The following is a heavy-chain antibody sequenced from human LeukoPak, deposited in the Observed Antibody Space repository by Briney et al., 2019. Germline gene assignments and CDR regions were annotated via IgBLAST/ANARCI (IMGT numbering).Heavy chain of an antibody. CDR1: GFTFSRYT. Sequence: PGGSLRLSCVVSGFTFSRYTMNWVRQAPGKGLEWVSYISSSSDTIYYADSVKGRFTISRDNAKNSLYLQINSLRAEDTAVSYCARENEGFGYNPLDYWGQGTLVTVSS. CDR2: ISSSSDTI. V-gene: IGHV3-48*04. J-gene: IGHJ4*02. CDR3: ARENEGFGYNPLDY. D-gene: IGHD5-24*01.